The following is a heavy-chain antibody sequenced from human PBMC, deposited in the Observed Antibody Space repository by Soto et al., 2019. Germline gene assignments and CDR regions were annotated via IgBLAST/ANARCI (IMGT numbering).Heavy chain of an antibody. D-gene: IGHD1-26*01. CDR1: GFTFSSYS. J-gene: IGHJ6*02. CDR2: ISSSSSYI. V-gene: IGHV3-21*01. CDR3: ARDLLQSANNYGMDV. Sequence: EVQLVESGGGLVKPGGSLRLSCAASGFTFSSYSMNWVRQAPGKGLEWVSSISSSSSYIYYADSVKGRFTISRDNAKNALYLQMNSLRAEDTAVYYCARDLLQSANNYGMDVWGQGTTVTVSS.